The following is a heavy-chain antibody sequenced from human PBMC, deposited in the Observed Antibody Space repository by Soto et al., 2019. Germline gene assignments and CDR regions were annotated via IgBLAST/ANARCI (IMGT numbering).Heavy chain of an antibody. CDR3: ARQPVAGWVFDL. D-gene: IGHD6-19*01. Sequence: SETLSLTCTVSGGSIDWYYWSWIRQPPGKGLEWIGYVNYRGDNMYSPSLKSRVTISVDTSRNHFSLNLNSVAGADAAMYYCARQPVAGWVFDLWGQGTRVTVSS. CDR2: VNYRGDN. CDR1: GGSIDWYY. J-gene: IGHJ4*02. V-gene: IGHV4-59*01.